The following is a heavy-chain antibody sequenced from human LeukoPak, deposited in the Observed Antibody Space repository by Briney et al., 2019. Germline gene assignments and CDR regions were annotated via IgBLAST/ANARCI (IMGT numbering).Heavy chain of an antibody. Sequence: ASVKVSCKASGFPFTNYAFHWVRQAPGQRLEWLGWINAGNDDTKYSQKFQGRVTITRDTSANTAYMELGSLTSDDTAVYYCARERWHCRGNDCYSVYYYGLDVWGQGTTVTVSS. D-gene: IGHD2-15*01. J-gene: IGHJ6*02. CDR1: GFPFTNYA. CDR2: INAGNDDT. CDR3: ARERWHCRGNDCYSVYYYGLDV. V-gene: IGHV1-3*01.